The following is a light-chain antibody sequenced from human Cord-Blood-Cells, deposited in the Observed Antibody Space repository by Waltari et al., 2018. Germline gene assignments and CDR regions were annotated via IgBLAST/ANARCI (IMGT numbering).Light chain of an antibody. CDR2: GAS. V-gene: IGKV3-20*01. J-gene: IGKJ2*01. Sequence: EIVLTQSPGTLSLSPGERATLSCRASQSVSSSYLAWYQQKHGQAPRLLIYGASSRATGITDRFSGSGSGTDFTLTISRLEPEDFAVYYCQQYGSSPPYTFGQGTKLEIK. CDR1: QSVSSSY. CDR3: QQYGSSPPYT.